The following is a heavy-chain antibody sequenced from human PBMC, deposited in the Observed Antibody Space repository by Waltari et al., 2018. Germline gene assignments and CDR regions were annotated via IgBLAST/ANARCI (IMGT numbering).Heavy chain of an antibody. J-gene: IGHJ5*02. CDR3: AGAYDSSGYYGSWFDP. CDR1: GGSISSYY. D-gene: IGHD3-22*01. V-gene: IGHV4-59*01. CDR2: IYYSGST. Sequence: QVQLQESGPGLVKPSETLSLTCTVSGGSISSYYWSWIRQPPGKGLEWIGYIYYSGSTNDNPSLKSRVTISVDTSKNQFSLKLSSVTAADTAVYYCAGAYDSSGYYGSWFDPWGQGTLVTVSS.